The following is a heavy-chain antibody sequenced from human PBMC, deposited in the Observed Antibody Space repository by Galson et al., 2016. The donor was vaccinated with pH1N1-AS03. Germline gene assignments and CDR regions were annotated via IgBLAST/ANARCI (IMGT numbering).Heavy chain of an antibody. CDR3: ATAGNYFDIRRFDY. CDR2: VKGVFRTT. V-gene: IGHV1-69*05. CDR1: GLTFSSYA. Sequence: SVKVSCKASGLTFSSYAISWARQAPGQGLEWMGGVKGVFRTTNYAQTFQGRITITMDHSTGTAYMEVSSLRAEDTAVYYCATAGNYFDIRRFDYWGQGTPVTVFS. J-gene: IGHJ4*02. D-gene: IGHD3-9*01.